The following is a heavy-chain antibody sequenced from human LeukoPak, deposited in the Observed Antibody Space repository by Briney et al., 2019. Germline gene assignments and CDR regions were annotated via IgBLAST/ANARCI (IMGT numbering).Heavy chain of an antibody. J-gene: IGHJ6*02. V-gene: IGHV3-48*04. D-gene: IGHD4-17*01. CDR1: GFTFSSYA. CDR3: AREITTVTTVAMDV. Sequence: GGSLRLSCAASGFTFSSYAMSWVRQAPGKGLEWVSYIRSGGSTIYYADSVKGRFTISRDNAKNSLYLQMNSLRAEDTAVYYCAREITTVTTVAMDVWGQGTTVTVSS. CDR2: IRSGGSTI.